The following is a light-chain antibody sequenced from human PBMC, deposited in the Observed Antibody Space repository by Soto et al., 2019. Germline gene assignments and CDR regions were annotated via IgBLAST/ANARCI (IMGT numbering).Light chain of an antibody. V-gene: IGKV1D-16*01. Sequence: DIQMTQSPAALCASVGDRGTITCRASQGISIWLAWFQQKPEKAPKSLISAASNLPTGVPSRFSGTGSGTDFTLTLSSLQPEDFATYYCQQYNSYPRTFGQGTRLEI. J-gene: IGKJ5*01. CDR1: QGISIW. CDR2: AAS. CDR3: QQYNSYPRT.